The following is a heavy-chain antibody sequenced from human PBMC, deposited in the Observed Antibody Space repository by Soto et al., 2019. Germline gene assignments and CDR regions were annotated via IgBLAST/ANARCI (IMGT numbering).Heavy chain of an antibody. CDR3: AKGRIDY. V-gene: IGHV3-30*18. CDR2: ISYDGSNK. J-gene: IGHJ4*02. Sequence: GGSLRLSCAASGFTFSSYGVHWVRQAPGKGLEWVAVISYDGSNKYYADSVKGRFTISRDNSKNTLYLQMNSLRAEDTAVYYCAKGRIDYWGQGTLVTVSS. CDR1: GFTFSSYG.